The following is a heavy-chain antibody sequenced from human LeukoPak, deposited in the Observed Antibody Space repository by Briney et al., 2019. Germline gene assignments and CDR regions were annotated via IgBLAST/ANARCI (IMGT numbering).Heavy chain of an antibody. Sequence: SETLSLTCAVYGGSFSGYYWSWIRQPPGKGLEWIGEINHSGSTNYNPSLKSRVTISVDTSKNQFSLQLSSVTAADTAVYYCARGPIAAAAPDYWGQGTLVTVSS. CDR3: ARGPIAAAAPDY. CDR2: INHSGST. CDR1: GGSFSGYY. V-gene: IGHV4-34*01. D-gene: IGHD6-13*01. J-gene: IGHJ4*02.